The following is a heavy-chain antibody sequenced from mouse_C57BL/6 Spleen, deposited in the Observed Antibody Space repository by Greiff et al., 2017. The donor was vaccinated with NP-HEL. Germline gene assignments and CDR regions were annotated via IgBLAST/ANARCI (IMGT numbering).Heavy chain of an antibody. D-gene: IGHD2-2*01. CDR3: ARGGYLFAY. V-gene: IGHV3-6*01. CDR1: GYSITSGYY. CDR2: ISYDGSN. Sequence: EVQRVESGPGLVKPSQSLSLTCSVTGYSITSGYYWNWIRQFPGNKLEWMGYISYDGSNNYNPSLKNRISITRDTSKNQFFLKLNSVTTEDTATYYCARGGYLFAYWGQGTLVTVSA. J-gene: IGHJ3*01.